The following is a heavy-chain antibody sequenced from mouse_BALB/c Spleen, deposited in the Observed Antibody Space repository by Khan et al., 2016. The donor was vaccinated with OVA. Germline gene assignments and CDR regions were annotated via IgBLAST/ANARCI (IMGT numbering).Heavy chain of an antibody. J-gene: IGHJ3*01. CDR1: GYTFTNYW. D-gene: IGHD2-1*01. V-gene: IGHV1S132*01. CDR2: IFPGTGTT. Sequence: QVQLQQSGAELVKPGASVKLSCKTSGYTFTNYWIQWVKQRPGQGLGWIGEIFPGTGTTYYNENFKAKATLTIDTSSSTAYMQLSSLTSDDSAVYFCARGYFGNYEFAYWGQCTLVTVSA. CDR3: ARGYFGNYEFAY.